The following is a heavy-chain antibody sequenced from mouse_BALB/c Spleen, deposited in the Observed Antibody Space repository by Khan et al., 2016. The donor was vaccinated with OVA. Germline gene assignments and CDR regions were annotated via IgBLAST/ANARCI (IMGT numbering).Heavy chain of an antibody. CDR1: GFSLTNYG. D-gene: IGHD2-10*01. J-gene: IGHJ4*01. V-gene: IGHV2-6-1*01. Sequence: QVQLKESGPGLVAPSQSLSITCTISGFSLTNYGIHWVRQPPGKGLEWLVVIWSDGSTNYNSALKSRLTISKDNSKSQVFLKMNSLQTDDTAMYFCGRQPYYHYNVMDYWGQGTSVTVSS. CDR2: IWSDGST. CDR3: GRQPYYHYNVMDY.